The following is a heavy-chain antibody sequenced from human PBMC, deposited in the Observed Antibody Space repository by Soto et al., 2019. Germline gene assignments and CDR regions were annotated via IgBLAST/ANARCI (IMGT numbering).Heavy chain of an antibody. CDR3: TRGYGDYVRDY. CDR2: IRSKSNRYAT. D-gene: IGHD4-17*01. Sequence: EVLLVESGGGLVQPGVSLKLSCAVSGFTFIGSAMHWVRQASGKVLEWVGRIRSKSNRYATAYAASVKGRFTISRDDSKNTSYLQMNSLKTEDTAVYYCTRGYGDYVRDYWGQGTLFTVSS. J-gene: IGHJ4*02. V-gene: IGHV3-73*01. CDR1: GFTFIGSA.